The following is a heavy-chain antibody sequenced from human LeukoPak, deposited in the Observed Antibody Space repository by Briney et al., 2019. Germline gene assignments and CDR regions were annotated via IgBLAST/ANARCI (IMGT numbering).Heavy chain of an antibody. CDR1: GGSISSGSDY. V-gene: IGHV4-61*02. J-gene: IGHJ4*02. CDR3: AREGPPGCSSTSCYTDY. Sequence: PSQTLSLTCTVSGGSISSGSDYWSWIRQPAGKGLEWIGRIYTSGSTNYNPSLKSRVTISVDTSKNQFSLKLSSVTAADTAVYYCAREGPPGCSSTSCYTDYWGQGTLVTVSS. D-gene: IGHD2-2*02. CDR2: IYTSGST.